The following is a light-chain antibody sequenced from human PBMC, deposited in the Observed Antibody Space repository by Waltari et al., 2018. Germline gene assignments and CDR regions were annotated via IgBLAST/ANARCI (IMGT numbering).Light chain of an antibody. CDR2: DAS. V-gene: IGKV3-20*01. CDR1: QIVSRA. J-gene: IGKJ1*01. CDR3: QKYERLPAT. Sequence: EIVLTQSPGTLSLSPGATATLSCRASQIVSRALVWYQQKPGQAPRLLIYDASRRAPGIPDRFSGSGSGTDFSLTISRLEPEDFAVYYCQKYERLPATFGQGTKVEIK.